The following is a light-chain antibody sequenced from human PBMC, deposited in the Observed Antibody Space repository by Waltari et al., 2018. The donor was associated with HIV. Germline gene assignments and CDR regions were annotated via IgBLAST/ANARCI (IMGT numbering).Light chain of an antibody. V-gene: IGLV2-8*01. CDR3: FSYAGNNFLL. CDR1: SSDIGLYNF. Sequence: QSALTQPPSASGSPGQSVTISCAGTSSDIGLYNFVSCYQHHPGKAPKLMISDVMRRPSGVPDRFSGSKSGNTASLTVAGLQADDEATYYCFSYAGNNFLLFGGGTKLTVL. CDR2: DVM. J-gene: IGLJ2*01.